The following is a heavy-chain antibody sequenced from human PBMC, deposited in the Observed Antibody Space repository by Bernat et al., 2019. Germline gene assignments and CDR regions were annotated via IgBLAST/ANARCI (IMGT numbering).Heavy chain of an antibody. J-gene: IGHJ1*01. CDR3: VRDYGGILH. D-gene: IGHD3-16*01. Sequence: EVQLVESGGGVVQPGRSLRLSCAASGFTFSSCWMQWVRQAPGKGLVWVASITNDGSTTTYADSVRGRFTISRDNAKNTLYLQMNSLRVEDTAVYYFVRDYGGILHWGQGSLVIVSS. CDR2: ITNDGSTT. V-gene: IGHV3-74*01. CDR1: GFTFSSCW.